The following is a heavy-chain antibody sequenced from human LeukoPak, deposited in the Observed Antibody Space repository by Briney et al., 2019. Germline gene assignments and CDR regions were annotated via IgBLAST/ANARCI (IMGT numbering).Heavy chain of an antibody. J-gene: IGHJ5*02. D-gene: IGHD6-6*01. CDR2: INAGNGNT. V-gene: IGHV1-3*01. Sequence: SVKVSCKASGYTFTSYAMHWVRQAPGQRLEWMGWINAGNGNTKYSQKFQGRVTITRDTSASTAYMELSSLRSEDTAVYYCARDKSIAAQRSQFDPWSQGTLVTVSS. CDR1: GYTFTSYA. CDR3: ARDKSIAAQRSQFDP.